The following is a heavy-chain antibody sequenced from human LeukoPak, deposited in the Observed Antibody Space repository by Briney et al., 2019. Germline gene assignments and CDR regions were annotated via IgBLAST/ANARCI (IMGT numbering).Heavy chain of an antibody. V-gene: IGHV4-38-2*02. CDR1: GYSISSGYF. Sequence: SETLSLTCTVSGYSISSGYFWGWMRQPPGKGLEWIGYIYYSGSTNYNPSLKSRVTMSVDTSKNQFSLKLSSVTAADTAVYYCARVIAYYDSSGYLYYFDYWGQGTLVTVSS. CDR2: IYYSGST. J-gene: IGHJ4*02. D-gene: IGHD3-22*01. CDR3: ARVIAYYDSSGYLYYFDY.